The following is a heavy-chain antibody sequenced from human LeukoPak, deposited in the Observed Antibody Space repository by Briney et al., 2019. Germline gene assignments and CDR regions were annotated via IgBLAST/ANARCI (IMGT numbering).Heavy chain of an antibody. D-gene: IGHD3-22*01. J-gene: IGHJ6*03. CDR3: ARGKNYYDSSGYYYYYMDV. V-gene: IGHV4-34*01. CDR1: SGSFSGYY. Sequence: SETLSLTCAVYSGSFSGYYWSWIRQPPGKGLEWIGEINHSGSTNYNPSLKSRVTISVDTSKNQFSLKLSSVTAADTAVYYCARGKNYYDSSGYYYYYMDVWGKGTTVTVSS. CDR2: INHSGST.